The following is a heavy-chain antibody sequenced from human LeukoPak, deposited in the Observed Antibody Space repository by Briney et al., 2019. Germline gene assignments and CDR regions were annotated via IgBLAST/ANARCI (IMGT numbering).Heavy chain of an antibody. Sequence: GGSLRLSCAASGFTFSSYAMSWVRQAPGKGLEWVSAISGSGGSTYYADSVKGRFTISRDNSKNTLYLQMNSLRAEYTAVYYCAKILSGVYGDYGGEDYWGQGTLVTVSS. J-gene: IGHJ4*02. V-gene: IGHV3-23*01. CDR2: ISGSGGST. CDR1: GFTFSSYA. D-gene: IGHD4-17*01. CDR3: AKILSGVYGDYGGEDY.